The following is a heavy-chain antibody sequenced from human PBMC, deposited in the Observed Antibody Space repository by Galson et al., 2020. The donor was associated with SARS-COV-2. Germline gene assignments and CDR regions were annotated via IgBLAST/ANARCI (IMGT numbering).Heavy chain of an antibody. V-gene: IGHV4-59*01. J-gene: IGHJ4*02. Sequence: ISSYYWSWIRQPPGKGLEWIGYIYYSGSTNYNPSLKSRVTISVDTSKNQFSLKLSSVTAADTAVYYCASSKRKAGPYYFDYWGQGTLVTVSS. D-gene: IGHD6-19*01. CDR1: ISSYY. CDR2: IYYSGST. CDR3: ASSKRKAGPYYFDY.